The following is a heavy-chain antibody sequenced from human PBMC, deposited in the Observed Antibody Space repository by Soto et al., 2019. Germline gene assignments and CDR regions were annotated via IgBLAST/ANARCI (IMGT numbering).Heavy chain of an antibody. CDR2: LIPILGIA. CDR1: GGTFSNYT. V-gene: IGHV1-69*02. J-gene: IGHJ4*02. D-gene: IGHD3-3*01. Sequence: QVQLVQSGAEVKKPESSVKVSCKASGGTFSNYTINWVRQAPGQGLEWMGRLIPILGIANYAQKFRGRVTISADKSTSTAYMELSSLRSEDTAVFYCASDFLAYGASASGYFDYWGQGTLVTVSS. CDR3: ASDFLAYGASASGYFDY.